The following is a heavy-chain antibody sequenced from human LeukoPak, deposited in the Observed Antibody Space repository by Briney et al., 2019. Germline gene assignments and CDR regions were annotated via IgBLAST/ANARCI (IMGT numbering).Heavy chain of an antibody. D-gene: IGHD5-18*01. CDR3: ASGYSYGYRGFNWFDP. Sequence: ASVKVFCQASGYTFTGYYMHWVRQAPGQGLEWMGWINPNSGGTNYAQKFQGRVTMTRDTSISTAYMELSRLRSDDTAVYYCASGYSYGYRGFNWFDPWGQGTLVTVSS. CDR1: GYTFTGYY. CDR2: INPNSGGT. J-gene: IGHJ5*02. V-gene: IGHV1-2*02.